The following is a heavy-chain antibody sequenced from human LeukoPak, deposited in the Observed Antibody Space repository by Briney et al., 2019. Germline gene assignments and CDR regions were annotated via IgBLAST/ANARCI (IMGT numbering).Heavy chain of an antibody. V-gene: IGHV3-21*01. D-gene: IGHD1-7*01. J-gene: IGHJ6*03. CDR1: GFTFSSYS. CDR2: ISSGGSYI. Sequence: GGSLTLFCAASGFTFSSYSMNWVRQAPGKGLAWVSSISSGGSYIYFADSVKGRFTISRDNAKNSLYLQMNSLRAEDTAVYYCAKRRGLELTYYYHMDVWGKGTTVTVSS. CDR3: AKRRGLELTYYYHMDV.